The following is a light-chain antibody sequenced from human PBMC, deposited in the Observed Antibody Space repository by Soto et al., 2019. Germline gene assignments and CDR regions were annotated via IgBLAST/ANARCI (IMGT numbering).Light chain of an antibody. CDR2: DAS. V-gene: IGKV3-20*01. Sequence: EIVVTQSPGTLSLSPGERATLSCRASQSVSSSYLAWYQQKPGQAPRLLIYDASKRATGFPERFSGSGSGTEFPLTIRRLEPEDFAVYYCQQYGNSPQTFGQGTKVEIK. J-gene: IGKJ1*01. CDR1: QSVSSSY. CDR3: QQYGNSPQT.